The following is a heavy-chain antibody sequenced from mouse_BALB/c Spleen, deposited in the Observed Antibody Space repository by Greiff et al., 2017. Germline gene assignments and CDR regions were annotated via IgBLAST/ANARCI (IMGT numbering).Heavy chain of an antibody. CDR3: SYGYGRYFDV. D-gene: IGHD2-2*01. CDR2: ISYDGSN. J-gene: IGHJ1*01. Sequence: ESGPGLVKPSQSLSLTCSVTGYSITSGYYWNWIRQFPGNKLEWMGYISYDGSNNYNPSLKNRISITRDTSKNQFFLKLNSVTTEDTATYYCSYGYGRYFDVWGAGTTVTVSS. CDR1: GYSITSGYY. V-gene: IGHV3-6*02.